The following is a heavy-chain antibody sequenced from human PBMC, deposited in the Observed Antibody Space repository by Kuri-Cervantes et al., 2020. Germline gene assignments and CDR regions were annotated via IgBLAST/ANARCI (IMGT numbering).Heavy chain of an antibody. CDR3: ARDLSRNYYGSGSYYNAVQYYYYYGMDV. CDR1: GFTFSSYA. CDR2: ISYDGSNK. V-gene: IGHV3-30-3*01. J-gene: IGHJ6*02. Sequence: GESLKISCAASGFTFSSYAMHWVRQAPGKGLEWVAVISYDGSNKYYADSVKGRFTISRDNSKNTLYLQMNSLRAEDTAVYYCARDLSRNYYGSGSYYNAVQYYYYYGMDVWGQGTTVTVSS. D-gene: IGHD3-10*01.